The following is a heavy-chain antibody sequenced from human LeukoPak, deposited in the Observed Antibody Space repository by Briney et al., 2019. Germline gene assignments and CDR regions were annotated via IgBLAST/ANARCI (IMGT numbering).Heavy chain of an antibody. J-gene: IGHJ6*02. CDR3: ARGYCSSTSCSTTYYYYGMDV. CDR2: MNPNSGNT. Sequence: ASVKVSCKASGYTFTSYDINWVRQATGQGLEWMGWMNPNSGNTGYAQKFQGRVTMTRNTPISTAYMELSSLRSEDTAVYYCARGYCSSTSCSTTYYYYGMDVWGQGTTVTVSS. D-gene: IGHD2-2*02. V-gene: IGHV1-8*01. CDR1: GYTFTSYD.